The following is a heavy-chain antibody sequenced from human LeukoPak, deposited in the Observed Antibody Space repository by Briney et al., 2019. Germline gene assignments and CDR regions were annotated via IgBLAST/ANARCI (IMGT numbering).Heavy chain of an antibody. CDR1: GFTFSSYA. CDR3: AKFSGSSYWLDAFDI. J-gene: IGHJ3*02. Sequence: GGSLRLSCAASGFTFSSYAMSWVRQAPGQGLEWVSAISGSGGSTYYADSVKGRFTISRDNSKNTLYLQMNSLRAEDTAVYYCAKFSGSSYWLDAFDIWGQGTMVTVSS. CDR2: ISGSGGST. V-gene: IGHV3-23*01. D-gene: IGHD6-13*01.